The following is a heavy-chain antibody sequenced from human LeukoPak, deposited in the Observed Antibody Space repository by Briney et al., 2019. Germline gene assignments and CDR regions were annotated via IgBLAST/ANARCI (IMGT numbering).Heavy chain of an antibody. V-gene: IGHV3-23*01. CDR1: GFTVSSNY. CDR2: IRSGGDST. Sequence: GGSLRLSCAASGFTVSSNYMSWVRQAPGEGLEWVSAIRSGGDSTYYADSVKGRFTISRDNSKNMLYLQMSSLRSEDTAVYYCAKVIGDPSYWGQGTLVTVSS. J-gene: IGHJ4*02. CDR3: AKVIGDPSY. D-gene: IGHD2-21*02.